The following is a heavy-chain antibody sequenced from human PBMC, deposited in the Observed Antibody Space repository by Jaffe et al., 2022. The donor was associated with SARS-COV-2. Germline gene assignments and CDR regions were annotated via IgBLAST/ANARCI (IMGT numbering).Heavy chain of an antibody. J-gene: IGHJ6*02. CDR3: AREEVVHLRYYYYGMDV. CDR1: GYTFTSYG. V-gene: IGHV1-18*01. Sequence: QVQLVQSGAEVKKPGASVKVSCKASGYTFTSYGISWVRQAPGQGLEWMGWISAYNGNTNYAQKLQGRVTMTTDTSTSTAYMELRSLRSDDTAVYYCAREEVVHLRYYYYGMDVWGQGTTVTVSS. D-gene: IGHD2-2*01. CDR2: ISAYNGNT.